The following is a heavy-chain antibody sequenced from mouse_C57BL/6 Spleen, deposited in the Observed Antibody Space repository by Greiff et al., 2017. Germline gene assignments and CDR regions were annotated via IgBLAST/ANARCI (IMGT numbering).Heavy chain of an antibody. D-gene: IGHD1-1*01. CDR2: INPSSGYT. CDR1: GYTFTSYT. V-gene: IGHV1-4*01. Sequence: QVHVKQSGAELARPGASVKMSCKASGYTFTSYTMHWVKQRPGQGLEWIGYINPSSGYTKYNQKFKDKATLTADKSSSTAYMQLSSLTSEDSAVYYCAREGGYYYGSSYWYFDVWGTGTTVTVSS. CDR3: AREGGYYYGSSYWYFDV. J-gene: IGHJ1*03.